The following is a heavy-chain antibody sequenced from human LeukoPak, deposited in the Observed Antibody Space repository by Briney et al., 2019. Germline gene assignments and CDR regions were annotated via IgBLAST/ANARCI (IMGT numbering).Heavy chain of an antibody. CDR1: GFTFSSYS. J-gene: IGHJ4*02. V-gene: IGHV3-21*01. CDR2: ISSSSSYI. Sequence: GGSLRLSCAASGFTFSSYSMNWVRQAPGKGLEWVSAISSSSSYIYYADSVKGRFTISRDNAKNSLYLQMNSLRAEDTAVYYCARGPYYYDSSGFDYWGQGTLVTVSS. CDR3: ARGPYYYDSSGFDY. D-gene: IGHD3-22*01.